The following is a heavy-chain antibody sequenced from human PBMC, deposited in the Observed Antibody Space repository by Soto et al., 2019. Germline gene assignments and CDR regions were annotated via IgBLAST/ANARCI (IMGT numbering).Heavy chain of an antibody. Sequence: EVQLVESGGGLVKPGGSLRLSCAASGFTFSSYSMNWVRQAPGKGLEWVSSISSSSSYIYYADSVKGRFTISRDNAKNSLCLQMNSLRAEDTAVYYCARDVFGYSYGSAYYFDYWGQGTLVTVSS. J-gene: IGHJ4*02. CDR1: GFTFSSYS. D-gene: IGHD5-18*01. CDR2: ISSSSSYI. CDR3: ARDVFGYSYGSAYYFDY. V-gene: IGHV3-21*01.